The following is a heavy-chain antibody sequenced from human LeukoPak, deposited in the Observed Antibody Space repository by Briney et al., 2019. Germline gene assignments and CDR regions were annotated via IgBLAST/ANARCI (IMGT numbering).Heavy chain of an antibody. D-gene: IGHD3-16*01. CDR3: GGIEGGGTGIQGFDP. V-gene: IGHV1-8*03. Sequence: ASVKVSCKASGYTFTSYDINWVRQATGQGLEWMGWMNPNSGNTGYAQKFQGRVTITRNTSISTAYMELSSLRSEDTAVYYCGGIEGGGTGIQGFDPWGQGTLVTVSS. CDR2: MNPNSGNT. J-gene: IGHJ5*02. CDR1: GYTFTSYD.